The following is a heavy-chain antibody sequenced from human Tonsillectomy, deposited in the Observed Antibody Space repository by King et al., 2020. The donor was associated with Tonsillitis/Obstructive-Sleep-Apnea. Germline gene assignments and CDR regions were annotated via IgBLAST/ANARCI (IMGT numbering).Heavy chain of an antibody. D-gene: IGHD2-2*02. V-gene: IGHV3-30*18. CDR3: AKKGTSSTSCYTPFGTCYYYYYGMDV. Sequence: VQLVESGGGVVQPGRSLRLSCAASGFTFSSYGMHWVRQAPGKGLEWVAVISYDGSNKYYADSVKGRFTISRDNSKNTLYLQMNSLRAEDTAVYYCAKKGTSSTSCYTPFGTCYYYYYGMDVWGQGTTVTVSS. J-gene: IGHJ6*02. CDR1: GFTFSSYG. CDR2: ISYDGSNK.